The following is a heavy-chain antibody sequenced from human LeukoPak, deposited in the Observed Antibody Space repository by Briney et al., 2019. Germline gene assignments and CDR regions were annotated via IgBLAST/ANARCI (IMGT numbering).Heavy chain of an antibody. J-gene: IGHJ5*02. V-gene: IGHV4-39*01. CDR1: GGSISSSSYY. CDR3: ARHWRSVVRAYNTGNWFDP. Sequence: SETLSLTCTVSGGSISSSSYYWGWIRQPPGKGLEWIGSIYYSGSTYYNPSLKSRVTISVDTSKNQFSLKLSSVTAADTAVYYCARHWRSVVRAYNTGNWFDPWGQGILVTV. CDR2: IYYSGST. D-gene: IGHD3-10*01.